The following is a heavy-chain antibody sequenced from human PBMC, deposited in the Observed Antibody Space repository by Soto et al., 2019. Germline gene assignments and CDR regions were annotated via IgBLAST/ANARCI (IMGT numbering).Heavy chain of an antibody. J-gene: IGHJ6*03. D-gene: IGHD3-3*01. V-gene: IGHV1-18*01. CDR2: ISAYNGNT. Sequence: GASVKVSCKASGYTFTSYGISWVRQAPGQGLEWMGWISAYNGNTNYAQKLQGRVTMTTDTSTSTAYMELRSLRSDDTAVYYCARDRDSDFWSGYIDSYYYCLDVWG. CDR1: GYTFTSYG. CDR3: ARDRDSDFWSGYIDSYYYCLDV.